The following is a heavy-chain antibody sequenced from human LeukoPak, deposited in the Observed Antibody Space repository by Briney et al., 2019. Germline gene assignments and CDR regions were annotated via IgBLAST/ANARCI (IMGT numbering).Heavy chain of an antibody. J-gene: IGHJ1*01. D-gene: IGHD6-19*01. V-gene: IGHV3-21*01. Sequence: GGSLRLSCAVSGFTLSTYSMSWVRQAPGKGLEWVSSISGSRSDIYYADSVKGRFTISSGNAKNSLYLQMNSLRAEDTAVYYCARGPGIAVAPLQHWGQGTLVTVSS. CDR1: GFTLSTYS. CDR2: ISGSRSDI. CDR3: ARGPGIAVAPLQH.